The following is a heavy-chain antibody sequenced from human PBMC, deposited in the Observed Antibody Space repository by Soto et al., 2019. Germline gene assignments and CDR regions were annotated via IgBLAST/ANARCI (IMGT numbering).Heavy chain of an antibody. J-gene: IGHJ5*02. CDR2: INHSGST. V-gene: IGHV4-34*01. CDR3: AREERQNWFDP. D-gene: IGHD1-1*01. CDR1: GGSFSGYY. Sequence: SETLSLTCAVYGGSFSGYYWSWIRQPPGKGLEWIGEINHSGSTNYNPSLKSRVTISVDTSKNQFSLKLSSVTAADTAVYYCAREERQNWFDPWGQGTLVTVSS.